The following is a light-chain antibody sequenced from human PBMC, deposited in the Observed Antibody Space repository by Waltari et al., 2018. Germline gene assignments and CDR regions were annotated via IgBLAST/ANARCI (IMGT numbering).Light chain of an antibody. Sequence: QSVLSQPPSASGTPGQRVTISCSGRSSTIGGNYVYWYQQLPGTAPKLLIYKNNQRPSGVPDRFSGSKSGSSVSLAISGLRSEDEADYYCAAWDDSLSGWVFGGGTKLTVL. CDR1: SSTIGGNY. CDR3: AAWDDSLSGWV. J-gene: IGLJ3*02. V-gene: IGLV1-47*01. CDR2: KNN.